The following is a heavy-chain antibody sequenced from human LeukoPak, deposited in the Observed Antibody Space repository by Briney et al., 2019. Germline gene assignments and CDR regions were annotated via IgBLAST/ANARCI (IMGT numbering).Heavy chain of an antibody. CDR2: TSSGSDYI. Sequence: SGGSLRLSCAASGFAFISYSINWVRQAPGKGLEWVSSTSSGSDYIYYADSMKGRFSTSRDNAKNSLYLQMNGLRVEDTAVYYCARGHSGSYQRTDAFDIWGQGTMVTVSS. CDR1: GFAFISYS. CDR3: ARGHSGSYQRTDAFDI. D-gene: IGHD1-26*01. J-gene: IGHJ3*02. V-gene: IGHV3-21*01.